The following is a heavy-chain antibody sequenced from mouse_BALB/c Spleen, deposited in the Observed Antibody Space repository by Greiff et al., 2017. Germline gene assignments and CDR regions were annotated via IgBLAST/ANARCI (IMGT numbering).Heavy chain of an antibody. CDR1: GFTFTDYY. V-gene: IGHV7-3*02. CDR2: IRNKANGYTT. Sequence: EVKLVESGGGLVQPGGSLRLSCATSGFTFTDYYMSWVRQPPGKALEWLGFIRNKANGYTTEYSASVKGRFTISRDNSQSILYLQMNTLRAEDSATYYCARGSGYFDYWGQGTTLTVSS. CDR3: ARGSGYFDY. J-gene: IGHJ2*01.